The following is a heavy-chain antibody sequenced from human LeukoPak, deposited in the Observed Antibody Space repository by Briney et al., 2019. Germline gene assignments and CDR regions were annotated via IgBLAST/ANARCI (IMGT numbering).Heavy chain of an antibody. V-gene: IGHV4-31*03. CDR1: GGSISSGGYY. J-gene: IGHJ4*02. CDR2: IYYSGST. CDR3: ARHSGSYPHYFDY. Sequence: SETLSLTCTVSGGSISSGGYYWSWIRQHPGKGLEWIGYIYYSGSTYYNPSLKSRVTISVDTSKNQFSLKLNSVTAADTAVYYCARHSGSYPHYFDYWGQGTLVTVSS. D-gene: IGHD1-26*01.